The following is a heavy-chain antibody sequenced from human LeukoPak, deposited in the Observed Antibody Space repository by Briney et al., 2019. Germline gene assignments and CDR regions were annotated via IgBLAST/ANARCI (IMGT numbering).Heavy chain of an antibody. CDR2: MDYSGST. D-gene: IGHD6-13*01. J-gene: IGHJ2*01. CDR1: GGSISSYY. CDR3: ARVYYSSSYDYWYFDI. Sequence: SETLSLTCSVSGGSISSYYWSWIRQPPGKGLEWIGYMDYSGSTNYSPYLKSRVTISVDTSKNQFSLKLRSVTAADTAVYYCARVYYSSSYDYWYFDIWGRGTLVTVSS. V-gene: IGHV4-59*01.